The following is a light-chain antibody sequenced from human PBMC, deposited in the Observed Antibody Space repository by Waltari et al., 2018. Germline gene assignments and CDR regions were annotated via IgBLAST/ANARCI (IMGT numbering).Light chain of an antibody. V-gene: IGKV2-30*01. CDR2: KVS. CDR3: MQRIEFPWT. J-gene: IGKJ1*01. Sequence: DVVMTQSPLSLPVTLGQPASISCRPSQSPLYSDGNTYLNWFHQRPGQSPRRLIYKVSERDSGVPDRFSGSGSGTDFTLKISRLEAEDVGVYYCMQRIEFPWTFGQGTKVEIK. CDR1: QSPLYSDGNTY.